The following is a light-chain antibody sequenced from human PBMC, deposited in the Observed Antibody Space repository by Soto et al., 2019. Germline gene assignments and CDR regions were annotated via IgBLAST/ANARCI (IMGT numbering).Light chain of an antibody. CDR3: QQRNNWPPSIT. V-gene: IGKV3-11*01. J-gene: IGKJ5*01. Sequence: EIVLTQSPATLSLSPGETATLSCRASQSVGGHLAWYQQKPGQAPRLLIYDASDRATGIPARFSGSGSETDFTLTISSLEPDDFAVYYCQQRNNWPPSITFGQGTRLEIK. CDR1: QSVGGH. CDR2: DAS.